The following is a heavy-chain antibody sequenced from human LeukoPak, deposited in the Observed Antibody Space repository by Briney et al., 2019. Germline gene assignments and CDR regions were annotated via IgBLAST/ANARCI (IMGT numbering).Heavy chain of an antibody. Sequence: PSETLSLTCTVSGGSIRGYYWSWIRQPPGRGLEWIANIYYGGSTNYNPSLKSRVIISLDATKNQFSLDLSSVTAADTAVYYCARVSAVAGPPIVDYWGQGTLVTVSS. D-gene: IGHD6-19*01. CDR2: IYYGGST. CDR1: GGSIRGYY. V-gene: IGHV4-59*01. CDR3: ARVSAVAGPPIVDY. J-gene: IGHJ4*02.